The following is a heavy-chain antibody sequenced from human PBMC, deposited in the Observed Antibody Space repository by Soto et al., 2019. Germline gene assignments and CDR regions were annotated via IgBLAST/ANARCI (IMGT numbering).Heavy chain of an antibody. J-gene: IGHJ3*02. CDR2: ISYDGSNK. Sequence: QVQLVESGGGVVQPGRSLRLSCAASGFTFSSYGMHWVRQAPGKGLEWVAVISYDGSNKYYADSVKGRFTISRDNSKNTLYLHMNSLRAEDTAVYYCAKDYYDFWFGGNDAFDIWGQGTMVTVSS. V-gene: IGHV3-30*18. CDR1: GFTFSSYG. CDR3: AKDYYDFWFGGNDAFDI. D-gene: IGHD3-3*01.